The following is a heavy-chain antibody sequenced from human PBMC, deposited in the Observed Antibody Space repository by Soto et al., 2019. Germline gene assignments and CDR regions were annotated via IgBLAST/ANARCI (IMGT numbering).Heavy chain of an antibody. CDR2: IKSKTDGGTT. J-gene: IGHJ5*02. CDR1: GFTFSNAW. Sequence: GGSLRLSCAASGFTFSNAWMNWVRQAPGKGLEWVGRIKSKTDGGTTDYAAPVKGRFTISRDDSKNTLVLQMNSLKTEDTAVYYCTTDSWFGEPHSAPFGPWGQGTLVTVSS. V-gene: IGHV3-15*07. CDR3: TTDSWFGEPHSAPFGP. D-gene: IGHD3-10*01.